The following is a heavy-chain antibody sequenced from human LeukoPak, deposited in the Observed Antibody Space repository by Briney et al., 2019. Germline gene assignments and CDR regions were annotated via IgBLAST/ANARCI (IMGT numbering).Heavy chain of an antibody. J-gene: IGHJ4*02. CDR1: GLLFSTNW. Sequence: GGSLRLSCAASGLLFSTNWMSWVRQAPGKGLEWVATVKPDGRDKYYVDSVKGRFTMSRDNGKNSVYLQMSSLRAEDTAVYYCASWEASTNYWGQGTLVTVSS. CDR3: ASWEASTNY. CDR2: VKPDGRDK. D-gene: IGHD1-26*01. V-gene: IGHV3-7*01.